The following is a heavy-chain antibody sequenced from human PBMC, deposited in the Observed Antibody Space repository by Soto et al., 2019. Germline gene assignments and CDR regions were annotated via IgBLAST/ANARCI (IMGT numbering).Heavy chain of an antibody. CDR1: GDPISSGYY. J-gene: IGHJ5*02. Sequence: SETLSLTCAVSGDPISSGYYWAWIRQPPGKGLEWIGRIYHSGTAYYNPSLITRVTISIDASKNQFYLKVNSVAAADAAVHYCARRLDDRGENYFNWFDPWGQGTRVTVSS. CDR3: ARRLDDRGENYFNWFDP. D-gene: IGHD2-21*01. CDR2: IYHSGTA. V-gene: IGHV4-38-2*01.